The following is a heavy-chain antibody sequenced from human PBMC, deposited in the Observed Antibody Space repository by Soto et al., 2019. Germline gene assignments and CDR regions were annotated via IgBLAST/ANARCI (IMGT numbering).Heavy chain of an antibody. V-gene: IGHV3-33*01. CDR3: AREPAGYSSGLGV. D-gene: IGHD6-19*01. CDR1: GFTFSSYG. J-gene: IGHJ4*02. CDR2: IWYDGSNK. Sequence: QVQLVESGGGVVQPGRSLRLSCAASGFTFSSYGMHWVRQAPGKGLEWVAVIWYDGSNKYYADSVKGRFTISRDNYKNTLYLQMNSLRAEDTAVYYCAREPAGYSSGLGVWGQGNLGAVSS.